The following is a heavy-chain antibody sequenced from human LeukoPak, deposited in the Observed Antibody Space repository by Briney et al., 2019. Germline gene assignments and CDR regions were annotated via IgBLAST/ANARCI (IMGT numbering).Heavy chain of an antibody. CDR2: IYSGGST. J-gene: IGHJ4*02. Sequence: GGSLRLSCAASGFTVSSNSMRWVRQAPGKGLEWVSVIYSGGSTYYADSVKGRFTISRDNSKNTLYLQMNSLRAEDTAVYYCARDPNQYYFDYWGQGTLVTVSS. CDR1: GFTVSSNS. V-gene: IGHV3-66*01. CDR3: ARDPNQYYFDY.